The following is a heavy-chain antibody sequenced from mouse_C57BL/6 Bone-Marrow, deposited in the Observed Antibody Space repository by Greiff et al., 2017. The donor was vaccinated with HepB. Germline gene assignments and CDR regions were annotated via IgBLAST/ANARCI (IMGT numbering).Heavy chain of an antibody. J-gene: IGHJ3*01. CDR1: GYAFSSSW. CDR3: ARASYDSSWFAY. V-gene: IGHV1-82*01. CDR2: IYPGDGDT. Sequence: VQLQQSGPELVKPGASVKISCKASGYAFSSSWMNWVKQRPGKGLEWIGRIYPGDGDTNYNGKFKGKATLTADKSSSTAYMQLSSLTSEDSAVYFCARASYDSSWFAYWGQGTLVTVSA. D-gene: IGHD2-4*01.